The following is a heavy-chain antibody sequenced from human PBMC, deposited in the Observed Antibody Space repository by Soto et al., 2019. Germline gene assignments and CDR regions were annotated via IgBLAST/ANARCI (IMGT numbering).Heavy chain of an antibody. CDR2: KWYDGSNK. Sequence: QEHLVESGGGVVQPGRSLRLSCVASGFIFSGFDMHWVRQAPGKGLGWVSHKWYDGSNKYYADSVKGRFTSSRDNSKNTLYLQMNSLRAEDTAVYFCARGGEYNWKYAFDIWGQGTMVAVSS. D-gene: IGHD1-7*01. J-gene: IGHJ3*02. CDR3: ARGGEYNWKYAFDI. CDR1: GFIFSGFD. V-gene: IGHV3-33*01.